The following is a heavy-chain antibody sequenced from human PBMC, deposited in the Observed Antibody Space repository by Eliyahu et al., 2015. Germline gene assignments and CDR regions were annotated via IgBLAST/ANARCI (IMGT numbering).Heavy chain of an antibody. D-gene: IGHD1-20*01. V-gene: IGHV1-69*01. CDR1: GGSFSSYA. Sequence: QVQLVQSGAEXKKPGSSVKVSCXASGGSFSSYAINWVRQAPGQGLEWMGGVIPIFGTPKYAQAFQGRVTITADASTSTGYMELSSLRSDDTAVYYCARGGNWNDGYYFDYWGQGTLVNVSS. CDR3: ARGGNWNDGYYFDY. J-gene: IGHJ4*02. CDR2: VIPIFGTP.